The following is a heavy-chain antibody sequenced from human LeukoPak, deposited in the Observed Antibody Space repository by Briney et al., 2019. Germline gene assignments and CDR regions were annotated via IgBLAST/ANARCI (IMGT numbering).Heavy chain of an antibody. D-gene: IGHD3-10*01. CDR2: IYPVDSDA. V-gene: IGHV5-51*01. Sequence: GESLKISCKGSGYRFTDYGIGWVRQMPGKGLEWMGIIYPVDSDARYSPSFPGQVTISAYKSISTAYLQWSSLEASDTAMYYCARYMRGHGEMKGRYYFDYWGQGTLVTVSS. CDR3: ARYMRGHGEMKGRYYFDY. CDR1: GYRFTDYG. J-gene: IGHJ4*02.